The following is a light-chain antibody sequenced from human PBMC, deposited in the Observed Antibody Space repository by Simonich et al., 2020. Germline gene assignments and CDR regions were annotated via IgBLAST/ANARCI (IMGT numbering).Light chain of an antibody. CDR3: QSYDSSNQV. J-gene: IGLJ2*01. V-gene: IGLV6-57*01. CDR2: EDN. CDR1: SGSIASNY. Sequence: NFMLTQPHSVSESPGKTVTISCTRSSGSIASNYVQWYQPRPGSSPTTVIYEDNQRPAGVPDRFSGSIDSSSNSASLTISGLKTEDEGDYYCQSYDSSNQVFGGGTKLTVL.